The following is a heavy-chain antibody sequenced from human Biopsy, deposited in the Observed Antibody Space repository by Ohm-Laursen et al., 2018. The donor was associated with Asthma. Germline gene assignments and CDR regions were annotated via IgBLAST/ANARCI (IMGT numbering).Heavy chain of an antibody. CDR2: THHSGYT. CDR3: ARAQSTSDSDWFDS. V-gene: IGHV4-34*09. D-gene: IGHD1-1*01. CDR1: GGSFSSNY. J-gene: IGHJ5*01. Sequence: SQTLSLTCAVYGGSFSSNYWSWIRQTPGKGLEWLGDTHHSGYTNYNPSLSSRLTLSVDTSKNQFSLRLTSVTAADTAVYYCARAQSTSDSDWFDSWGQGTLVTVSS.